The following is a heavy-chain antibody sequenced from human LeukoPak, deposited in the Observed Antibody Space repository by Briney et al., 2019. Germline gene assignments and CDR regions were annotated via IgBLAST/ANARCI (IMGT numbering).Heavy chain of an antibody. Sequence: PSETLSLTCTVSGGSISSYYWSWIRQPAGKGLEWIGRIYTSGSTNYNPSLKSRVTMSVDTSKNQFSLKLSSVTAADTAVYYCARDRDTIFGVVNYYYYMDVWGKGTTVTVSS. V-gene: IGHV4-4*07. CDR2: IYTSGST. J-gene: IGHJ6*03. CDR1: GGSISSYY. D-gene: IGHD3-3*01. CDR3: ARDRDTIFGVVNYYYYMDV.